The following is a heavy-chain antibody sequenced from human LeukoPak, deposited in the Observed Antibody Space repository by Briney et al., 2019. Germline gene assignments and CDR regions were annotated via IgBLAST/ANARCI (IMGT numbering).Heavy chain of an antibody. CDR3: ARGGASSRYFGY. CDR1: GGSISGHF. J-gene: IGHJ4*02. CDR2: VSYSGDT. V-gene: IGHV4-59*11. Sequence: SETLSLTCIVSGGSISGHFWSWIRQPPGKGLEWIGFVSYSGDTNYSPSFNGRVTISLDTSKSQFSLNLNSVTAADTAVYFCARGGASSRYFGYWGQGTLVTVFS. D-gene: IGHD1-26*01.